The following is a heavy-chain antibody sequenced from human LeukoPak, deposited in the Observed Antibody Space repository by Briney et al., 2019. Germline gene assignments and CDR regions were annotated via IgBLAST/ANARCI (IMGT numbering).Heavy chain of an antibody. J-gene: IGHJ4*02. CDR3: SKGRVGFWSGFDY. Sequence: GGSLRLSCAASGFIFNTYAMTWVRQAPGKGLEWVSTISASGGSTYYADSVKGRFTISRDKSQNTLYLQMNSLRAEDTAVYYCSKGRVGFWSGFDYWGQGTLVIVSS. CDR2: ISASGGST. CDR1: GFIFNTYA. V-gene: IGHV3-23*01. D-gene: IGHD3-3*01.